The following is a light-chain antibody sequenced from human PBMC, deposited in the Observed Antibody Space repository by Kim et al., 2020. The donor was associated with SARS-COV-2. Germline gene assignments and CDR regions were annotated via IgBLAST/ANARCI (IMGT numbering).Light chain of an antibody. J-gene: IGLJ2*01. V-gene: IGLV3-19*01. CDR3: NSRDSNDNVV. CDR1: SLRTYY. Sequence: VALGQTVRITGQGDSLRTYYATWYQQKPGQAPILVIYGKNTRPSGIPDRFSGSSSGNTASLTITGTQAGDEADYYCNSRDSNDNVVFGGGTKLTVL. CDR2: GKN.